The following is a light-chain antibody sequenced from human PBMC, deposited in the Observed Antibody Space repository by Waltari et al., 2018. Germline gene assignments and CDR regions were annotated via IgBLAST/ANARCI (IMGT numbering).Light chain of an antibody. Sequence: QSALNQPASVSGAPGQSTTIPCTGTSSEVGSNNLDSWYQRNPGKATKLMIYEGSKRPSGVSNRFSGSKSCNTASLRISGLQAEDEADYYCCSYAGSSTFEVFGGGTKLTVL. J-gene: IGLJ2*01. V-gene: IGLV2-23*03. CDR3: CSYAGSSTFEV. CDR1: SSEVGSNNL. CDR2: EGS.